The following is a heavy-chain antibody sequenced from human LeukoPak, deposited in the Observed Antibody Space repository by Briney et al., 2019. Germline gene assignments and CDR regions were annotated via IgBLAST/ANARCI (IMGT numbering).Heavy chain of an antibody. D-gene: IGHD1/OR15-1a*01. CDR2: MSVSGRHT. CDR1: GFTFSDFA. V-gene: IGHV3-23*01. Sequence: GGSLRLSCAASGFTFSDFAMSWVRQAPGKGLEWVSGMSVSGRHTHSADFVKGRFTISRDNFKNTLYLQMNGLRVEDTAVYYCAKVRSGNNYYFDYWGQGTLVTVSS. J-gene: IGHJ4*02. CDR3: AKVRSGNNYYFDY.